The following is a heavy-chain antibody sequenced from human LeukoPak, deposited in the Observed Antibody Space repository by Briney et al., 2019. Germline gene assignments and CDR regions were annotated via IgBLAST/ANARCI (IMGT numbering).Heavy chain of an antibody. CDR1: GFTFSSYE. J-gene: IGHJ4*02. Sequence: GGSLRLSCVASGFTFSSYEMNWVRQAPGKGLKWVSYISNSGSTMYYADSVKGRFTISRDNAKNSLYLQMNSLRAEDTAVYYCARDYSSSFGYWGQGTLVTVSS. CDR3: ARDYSSSFGY. V-gene: IGHV3-48*03. CDR2: ISNSGSTM. D-gene: IGHD6-13*01.